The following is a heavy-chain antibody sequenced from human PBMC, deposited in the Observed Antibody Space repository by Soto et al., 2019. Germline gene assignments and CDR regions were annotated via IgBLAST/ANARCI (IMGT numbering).Heavy chain of an antibody. CDR3: AKDLNDYVWGSYRGGFDY. Sequence: GGSLRLSCAASGFTFSSYAMSWVRQAPGKGLEWVSAISGSGGSTYYADSVKGRFTISRDNSKNTLYLQMNSLRAEDTAVYYCAKDLNDYVWGSYRGGFDYWGQGTLVTVSS. CDR1: GFTFSSYA. D-gene: IGHD3-16*02. J-gene: IGHJ4*02. CDR2: ISGSGGST. V-gene: IGHV3-23*01.